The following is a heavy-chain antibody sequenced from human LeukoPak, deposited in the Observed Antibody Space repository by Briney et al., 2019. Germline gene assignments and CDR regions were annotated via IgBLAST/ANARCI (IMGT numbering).Heavy chain of an antibody. V-gene: IGHV4-4*02. CDR3: ARTMEGYCSGGSCYQYSYYMDV. CDR2: IYHSGST. D-gene: IGHD2-15*01. Sequence: PSGTLSLTCAVSGGSISSSNWWSWVRQPPGKGLEWIGEIYHSGSTNYNPSLKSRVTMSVDTSKNQFSLKLTSVTAADTAVYYCARTMEGYCSGGSCYQYSYYMDVWGKGTTVTVSS. J-gene: IGHJ6*03. CDR1: GGSISSSNW.